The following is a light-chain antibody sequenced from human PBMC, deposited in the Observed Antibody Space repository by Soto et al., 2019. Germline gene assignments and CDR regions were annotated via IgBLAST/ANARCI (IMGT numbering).Light chain of an antibody. CDR2: GAS. Sequence: EIVLTQSPGTLSLSPGERASLSCRASLSVSSNYLVWYQQKPGQAPRLLMSGASSRATGIPDRFSGSGSGTDFTLTISRLEPEDFAVYYCQQYGSSPYTFGQGTKLEIK. V-gene: IGKV3-20*01. CDR1: LSVSSNY. J-gene: IGKJ2*01. CDR3: QQYGSSPYT.